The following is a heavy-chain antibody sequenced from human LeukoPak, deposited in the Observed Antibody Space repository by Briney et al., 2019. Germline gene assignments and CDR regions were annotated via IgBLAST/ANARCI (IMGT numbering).Heavy chain of an antibody. CDR1: SSSSYY. J-gene: IGHJ4*02. CDR3: AKGYDILTGYYKGPFDY. Sequence: SSSSYYWGWIRQPPGKGLEWVSGISGSGGSTYYADSVKGRFTISRDNSKNTLYLQMNSLRAEDTAVYYCAKGYDILTGYYKGPFDYWGQGTLVTVSS. D-gene: IGHD3-9*01. V-gene: IGHV3-23*01. CDR2: ISGSGGST.